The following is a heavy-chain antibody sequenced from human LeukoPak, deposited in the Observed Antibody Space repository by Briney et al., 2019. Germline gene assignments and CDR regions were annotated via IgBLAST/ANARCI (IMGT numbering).Heavy chain of an antibody. V-gene: IGHV3-33*06. J-gene: IGHJ4*02. Sequence: GGSLRLSCAASGFTFSTSGMHWVRQAPGKGLEWVAVIWYDGSYKYYADSVKGLFTISRDNSKDTLYLQMNSWRDEDTAVYSCPKDSAGGLGTNFDYWGQGTLVTVSS. CDR3: PKDSAGGLGTNFDY. CDR2: IWYDGSYK. CDR1: GFTFSTSG. D-gene: IGHD7-27*01.